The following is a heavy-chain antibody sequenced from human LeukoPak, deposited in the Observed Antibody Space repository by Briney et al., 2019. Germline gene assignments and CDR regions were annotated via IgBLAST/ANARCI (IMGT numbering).Heavy chain of an antibody. CDR2: INPNSGGT. CDR3: ARDRELGILGYFDY. D-gene: IGHD7-27*01. J-gene: IGHJ4*02. Sequence: WASVKVSCKASGYTFTGYYMHWVRQAPGQGLEWMGWINPNSGGTNYAQKFQGRVTMTRDTSISTAYMELSRLRSDDTAVYYCARDRELGILGYFDYWGQGTLVTVSS. CDR1: GYTFTGYY. V-gene: IGHV1-2*02.